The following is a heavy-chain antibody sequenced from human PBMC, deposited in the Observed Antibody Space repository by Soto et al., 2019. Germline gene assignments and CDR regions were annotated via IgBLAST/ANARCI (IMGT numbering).Heavy chain of an antibody. V-gene: IGHV4-34*01. CDR3: ARVSGIYYYGMDV. Sequence: QVQLQQWGAGLLKPSATLSLTCAVFGGSFSGYYWSWIRQPPGKGLEWIGEINHSGSTNYNPSLKSRVTISVDTSKNQFSLKLSSVTAADTAVYYLARVSGIYYYGMDVWGQGTTVTVSS. CDR1: GGSFSGYY. J-gene: IGHJ6*02. D-gene: IGHD3-10*01. CDR2: INHSGST.